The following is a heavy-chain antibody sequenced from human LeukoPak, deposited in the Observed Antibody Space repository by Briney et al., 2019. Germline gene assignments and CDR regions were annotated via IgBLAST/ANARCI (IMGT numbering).Heavy chain of an antibody. D-gene: IGHD6-19*01. CDR3: ARGYSSGWYHFDY. CDR1: GFTFSSYW. CDR2: INSDGSST. J-gene: IGHJ4*02. Sequence: GGSLRLSCAASGFTFSSYWMHWVRQAPGKGLVWVSRINSDGSSTSYADSVKGRFTISRDNAKNTLYLQMNSLRAEDTAVYYCARGYSSGWYHFDYWGQGTLVTVSS. V-gene: IGHV3-74*01.